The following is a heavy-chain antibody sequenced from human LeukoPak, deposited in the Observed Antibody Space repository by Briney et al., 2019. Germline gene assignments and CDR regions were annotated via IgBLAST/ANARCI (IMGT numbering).Heavy chain of an antibody. CDR1: GGSISSGGYY. D-gene: IGHD5-18*01. CDR3: ARGLLGSYGPEGWFDP. V-gene: IGHV4-31*03. Sequence: PSQTLSLTCTVSGGSISSGGYYWSWIRQHPGKGLEWIGYIYYSGSTYYNPSIKSRVTISVDTSKNQFSLKLSSVTAADTAVYYCARGLLGSYGPEGWFDPWGQGTLVTVSS. J-gene: IGHJ5*02. CDR2: IYYSGST.